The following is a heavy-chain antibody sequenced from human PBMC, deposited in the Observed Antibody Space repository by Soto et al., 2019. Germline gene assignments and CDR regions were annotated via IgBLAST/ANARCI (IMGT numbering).Heavy chain of an antibody. CDR1: GGSISSSAYY. Sequence: QVQLQESGPGLVKPSQTLSLTCTVSGGSISSSAYYWSWIRQHPGKGLEWIGYISHSGSTYYNPYLKSRVIIAVDTSKNQCSLSLTSVTAADTAVYYCAREYTYGSNFFDCWGQGARVTVSS. D-gene: IGHD5-18*01. CDR3: AREYTYGSNFFDC. J-gene: IGHJ4*02. V-gene: IGHV4-31*03. CDR2: ISHSGST.